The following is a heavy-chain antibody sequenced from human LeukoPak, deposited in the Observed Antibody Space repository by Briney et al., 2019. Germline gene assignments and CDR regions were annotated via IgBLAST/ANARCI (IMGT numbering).Heavy chain of an antibody. D-gene: IGHD3-10*01. Sequence: PSETLSLTCTVSGGSISSSSYYWGWIRQPPGKGLEWIGEINHSGSTNYNPSLKSRVTISVDTSKNQFSLKLSSVTAADTAVYYCARDQSMVRGVIKTLFDLWGRGTLVTVSS. V-gene: IGHV4-39*07. CDR3: ARDQSMVRGVIKTLFDL. J-gene: IGHJ2*01. CDR1: GGSISSSSYY. CDR2: INHSGST.